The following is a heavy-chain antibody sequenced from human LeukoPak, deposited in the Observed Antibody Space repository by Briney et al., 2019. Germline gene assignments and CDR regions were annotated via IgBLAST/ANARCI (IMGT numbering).Heavy chain of an antibody. V-gene: IGHV1-18*01. Sequence: ASVKVSCKASGYTFTSYGIIWVRQAPGQGLEWMGWISTYNGNTNYAHKFQGRVTMTTDTSTSTAYMELRSLRSDDTAVYYCARVRVAVAGLNFDYWGQGTLVTVSS. J-gene: IGHJ4*02. CDR2: ISTYNGNT. CDR3: ARVRVAVAGLNFDY. CDR1: GYTFTSYG. D-gene: IGHD6-19*01.